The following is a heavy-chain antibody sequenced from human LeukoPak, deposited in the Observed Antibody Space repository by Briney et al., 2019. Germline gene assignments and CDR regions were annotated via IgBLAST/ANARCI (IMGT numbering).Heavy chain of an antibody. D-gene: IGHD3-3*01. CDR3: ARDRGFWSGYSSFDY. Sequence: PGGSLRVSCAASGFTFSDYYMSWIRQAPGKGLEWVSYISSSSSYTNYADSVKGRFTISRDNAKNSLYLQMNSLRAEDTAVYYCARDRGFWSGYSSFDYWGQGTLVTVSS. J-gene: IGHJ4*02. CDR2: ISSSSSYT. CDR1: GFTFSDYY. V-gene: IGHV3-11*06.